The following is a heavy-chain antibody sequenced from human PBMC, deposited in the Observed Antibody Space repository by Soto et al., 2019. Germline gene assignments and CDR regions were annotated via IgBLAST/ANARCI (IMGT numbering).Heavy chain of an antibody. J-gene: IGHJ6*03. Sequence: EVQLVESGGGLVQPGGSLRLSCAASGFTFSSYWMSWVRQAPGKGLEWVANIKQDGSEKYYVDSVKGRFTISRDNAKNSLYLQMNSLRAEDTAVYYCARKHKLRFLEWLGPAPYYYYMDVWGKGTTVTVSS. D-gene: IGHD3-3*01. V-gene: IGHV3-7*01. CDR3: ARKHKLRFLEWLGPAPYYYYMDV. CDR1: GFTFSSYW. CDR2: IKQDGSEK.